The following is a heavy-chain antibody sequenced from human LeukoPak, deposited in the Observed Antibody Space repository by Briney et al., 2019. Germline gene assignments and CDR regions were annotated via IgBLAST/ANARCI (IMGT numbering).Heavy chain of an antibody. V-gene: IGHV1-8*01. Sequence: ASVTVSCKASGYTFTSYDINWVRHATGQGLEWMGWMSPNSGDTGYAQKFQGRVTMTRDTSISTAFMELTSLRSEDTAVYYCARGPPNWGFDFWGQGALVTVSS. J-gene: IGHJ4*02. CDR3: ARGPPNWGFDF. CDR1: GYTFTSYD. D-gene: IGHD7-27*01. CDR2: MSPNSGDT.